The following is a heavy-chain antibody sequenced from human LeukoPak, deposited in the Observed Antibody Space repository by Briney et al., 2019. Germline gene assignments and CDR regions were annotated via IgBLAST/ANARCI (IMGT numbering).Heavy chain of an antibody. CDR3: ARDHGYSYGLVESYFDY. Sequence: GGSLRLSCVGSGFTFRSHAMSWVRQAPEKGLEFVSGIYENGGTTYYADSVKGRFTISRDNSKNTLYLQMNSLRAEDTAVYYCARDHGYSYGLVESYFDYWGQGTLVTVSS. D-gene: IGHD5-18*01. CDR1: GFTFRSHA. V-gene: IGHV3-23*01. CDR2: IYENGGTT. J-gene: IGHJ4*02.